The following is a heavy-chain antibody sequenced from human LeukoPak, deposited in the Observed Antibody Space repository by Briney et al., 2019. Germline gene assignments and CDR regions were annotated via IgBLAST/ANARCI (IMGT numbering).Heavy chain of an antibody. V-gene: IGHV4-34*01. CDR1: SGSFSGYY. D-gene: IGHD1-1*01. Sequence: SETLSLTCAVYSGSFSGYYWSWIRQPPGKGLEWIGEINHSGSTNYNPSLKSRVTISVDTSKNQFSLNLSSVTAADTAVYFCARGRVSSSTWYSTYYYYFYMDVWGKGTTVTVSS. CDR3: ARGRVSSSTWYSTYYYYFYMDV. J-gene: IGHJ6*03. CDR2: INHSGST.